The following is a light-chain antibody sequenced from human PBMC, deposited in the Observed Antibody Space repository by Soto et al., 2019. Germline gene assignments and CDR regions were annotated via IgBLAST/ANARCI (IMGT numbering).Light chain of an antibody. Sequence: DIVMTQSPATLSVSPGDRATLSCRASQSVSSNFAWYQQKPGQAPRLLIYGTSARATGIPARFRGSGSGTEFTLTISSLQSEDFAVYYCQKYNNWPRTFGQGTKVVIK. CDR2: GTS. V-gene: IGKV3-15*01. CDR3: QKYNNWPRT. J-gene: IGKJ1*01. CDR1: QSVSSN.